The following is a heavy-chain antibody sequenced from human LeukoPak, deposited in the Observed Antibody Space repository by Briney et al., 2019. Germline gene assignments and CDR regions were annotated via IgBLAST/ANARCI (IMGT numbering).Heavy chain of an antibody. CDR2: IYYSGST. V-gene: IGHV4-61*08. Sequence: SETLSLTCTVSGGSISSGDYYWSWIRQPPGKGLEWIGYIYYSGSTNYNPSLKSRVTISVDTSKNQFSLKLSSVTAADTAVYYCARLAVAAYGYWGQGTLVTVSS. CDR3: ARLAVAAYGY. CDR1: GGSISSGDYY. J-gene: IGHJ4*02. D-gene: IGHD6-19*01.